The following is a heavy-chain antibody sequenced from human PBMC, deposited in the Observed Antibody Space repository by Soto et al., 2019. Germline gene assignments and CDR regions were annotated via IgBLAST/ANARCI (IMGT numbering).Heavy chain of an antibody. CDR1: GFTFDDYA. Sequence: DVQLVESGGGLVQPGRSLRLSCAASGFTFDDYAMHWVRQAPGKGLEWVSGISWNSGSIGYADSVKGRFTISRDNAKNSLYLQMNSLRAEDTALYYCAKDRGASTHTYYYYYGMDVWGQGTTVTVSS. J-gene: IGHJ6*02. V-gene: IGHV3-9*01. CDR3: AKDRGASTHTYYYYYGMDV. CDR2: ISWNSGSI. D-gene: IGHD2-2*01.